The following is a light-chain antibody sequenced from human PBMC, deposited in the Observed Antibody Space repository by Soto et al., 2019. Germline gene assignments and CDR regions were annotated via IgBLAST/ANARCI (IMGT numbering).Light chain of an antibody. CDR2: DVS. J-gene: IGLJ3*02. CDR1: SSDVGSYNY. V-gene: IGLV2-14*01. CDR3: SSYTSISTWV. Sequence: QSALTQPASVSGSPGQSITISCTGTSSDVGSYNYVSWYQHHPGKAPQVIIYDVSNRPSGVSNRFSGSKSGNTASLTISGLQAEDETDYYCSSYTSISTWVFGGGTQLTVL.